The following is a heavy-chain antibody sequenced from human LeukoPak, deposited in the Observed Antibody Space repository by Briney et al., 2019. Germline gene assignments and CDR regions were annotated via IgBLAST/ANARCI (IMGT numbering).Heavy chain of an antibody. Sequence: GGSLRLSCAASGFTFSSYWMHWVRQAPGKGLVWVSRINSDGSSTSYADSVKGRFTISRDNAKNTLYLQMNSLRAEDTAVYYCARDVGPNWNYVNYYYYYYMDVWGKGTTVTVSS. CDR2: INSDGSST. V-gene: IGHV3-74*01. CDR3: ARDVGPNWNYVNYYYYYYMDV. J-gene: IGHJ6*03. CDR1: GFTFSSYW. D-gene: IGHD1-7*01.